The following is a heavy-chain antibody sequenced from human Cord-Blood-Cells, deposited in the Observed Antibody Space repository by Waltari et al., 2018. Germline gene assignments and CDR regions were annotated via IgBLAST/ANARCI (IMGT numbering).Heavy chain of an antibody. D-gene: IGHD4-17*01. J-gene: IGHJ4*02. V-gene: IGHV1-69*01. Sequence: QVQLVQSGAEVKKPGSSVKVSLKASGSTFRSSAISWVRLAPAQGLAWMGGIIPIFGTANYAQKFQGRVTITADESTSTAYRELSSLRSEDTAVYYCARELLNYGDYGRGFDYWGQGTLVTVSS. CDR1: GSTFRSSA. CDR2: IIPIFGTA. CDR3: ARELLNYGDYGRGFDY.